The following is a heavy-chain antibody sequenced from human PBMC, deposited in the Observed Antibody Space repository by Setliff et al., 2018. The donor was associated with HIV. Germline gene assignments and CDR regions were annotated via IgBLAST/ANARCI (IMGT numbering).Heavy chain of an antibody. CDR2: LYFGDSDP. V-gene: IGHV5-51*01. D-gene: IGHD2-15*01. CDR1: GSTFATYW. Sequence: LKISCKTPGSTFATYWVGWVRQMPGKGLEWLGILYFGDSDPKYNPSFEGQVTISADKSIKTAFLQWRSLETSDTAIYYCARGRGGYFGGGRYYNLPYFDSWGQGTLVTVSS. CDR3: ARGRGGYFGGGRYYNLPYFDS. J-gene: IGHJ4*02.